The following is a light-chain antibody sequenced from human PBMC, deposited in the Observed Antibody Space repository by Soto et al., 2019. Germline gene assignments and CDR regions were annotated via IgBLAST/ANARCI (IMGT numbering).Light chain of an antibody. CDR1: SSDVGGYNY. CDR3: SSYAGSNNFGVL. Sequence: QSALTQPPSASGSPGQSVAISCTGTSSDVGGYNYVSWYQQHPGKAPQLMIYEVTKRPSGVPDRFSGSKSDNTASLTVSGLQAEDEADYYCSSYAGSNNFGVLFGGGTKVTVL. CDR2: EVT. J-gene: IGLJ3*02. V-gene: IGLV2-8*01.